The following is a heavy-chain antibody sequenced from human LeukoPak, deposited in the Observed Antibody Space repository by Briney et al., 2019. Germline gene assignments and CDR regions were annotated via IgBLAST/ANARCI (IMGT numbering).Heavy chain of an antibody. Sequence: PGRSLRLSCAASGFSFGDYALHWVRQAPGKGLEWVSGISWNSGNIGYADSVKGRFTVSRDNAKNSLYLQMNSLRTEDTALYYCATLNGDSAFGDYWGQGTLVTVSS. D-gene: IGHD4-17*01. CDR3: ATLNGDSAFGDY. V-gene: IGHV3-9*01. CDR2: ISWNSGNI. CDR1: GFSFGDYA. J-gene: IGHJ4*02.